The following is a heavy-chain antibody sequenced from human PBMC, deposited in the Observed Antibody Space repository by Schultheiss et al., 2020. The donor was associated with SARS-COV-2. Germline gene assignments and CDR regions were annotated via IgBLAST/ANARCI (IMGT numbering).Heavy chain of an antibody. CDR1: GGSISSYY. CDR3: ARFSYGSYWYYYYGMDV. D-gene: IGHD5-18*01. Sequence: SQTLSLTCTVSGGSISSYYWGWIRQPPGKGLEWIGEINHSGSTNYNPSLKSRVTISVDTSKNQFSLKLSSVTAADTAVYYCARFSYGSYWYYYYGMDVWGQGTTVTVSS. J-gene: IGHJ6*02. CDR2: INHSGST. V-gene: IGHV4-34*01.